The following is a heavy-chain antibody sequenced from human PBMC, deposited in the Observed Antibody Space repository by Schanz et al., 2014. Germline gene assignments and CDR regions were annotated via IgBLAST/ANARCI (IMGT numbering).Heavy chain of an antibody. Sequence: QVQLVQSGPEVKKPGASVKVSCKVSGYSLNELSMHWVRQAPGRGLEWMGIINPSGGSTSYAQKFQGRVTMTRDTSTSTVYMELSSLTSDDTAVFYCARGLHYDVETSFRSYDAFDFWGQGTKVTGSP. V-gene: IGHV1-46*02. CDR2: INPSGGST. CDR3: ARGLHYDVETSFRSYDAFDF. D-gene: IGHD3-10*02. CDR1: GYSLNELS. J-gene: IGHJ3*01.